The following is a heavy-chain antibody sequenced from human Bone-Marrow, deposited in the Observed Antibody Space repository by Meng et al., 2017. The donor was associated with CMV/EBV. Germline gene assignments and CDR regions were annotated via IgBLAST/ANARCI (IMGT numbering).Heavy chain of an antibody. Sequence: ASVKVSCKASGYTFTSYYMHWVRQAPGQGLEWMGWINPNSGGTNYAQKFQGRVTMTRDTSISTAYMELSRLRSDDTAVYYCARGRITIFGVVIIPYFDYWGQGTLVTVSS. V-gene: IGHV1-2*02. CDR1: GYTFTSYY. CDR2: INPNSGGT. J-gene: IGHJ4*02. CDR3: ARGRITIFGVVIIPYFDY. D-gene: IGHD3-3*01.